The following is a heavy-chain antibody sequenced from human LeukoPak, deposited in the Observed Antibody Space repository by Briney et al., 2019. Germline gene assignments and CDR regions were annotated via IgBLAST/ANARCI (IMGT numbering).Heavy chain of an antibody. V-gene: IGHV3-30*02. CDR1: GFTFSSYG. CDR2: IRYEGSNK. Sequence: GGSLRLSCAASGFTFSSYGMHWVRQAPGKGLEWVAFIRYEGSNKYYADSVKGRFTISRDNSKNTLYLQMNSLRAEDTAVYYCAKDKGFGTGTLDYWGQGTLVTVSS. CDR3: AKDKGFGTGTLDY. J-gene: IGHJ4*02. D-gene: IGHD1-1*01.